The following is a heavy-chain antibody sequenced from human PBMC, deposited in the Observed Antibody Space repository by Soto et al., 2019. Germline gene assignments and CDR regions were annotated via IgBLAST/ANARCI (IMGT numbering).Heavy chain of an antibody. CDR1: GFSISSPYY. Sequence: SETLSLTCAVSGFSISSPYYWGWIRQPPGKGLEWIGTIYHSGSTYYNPSLKSRVTISVDTSEDQLSLKLNSVTAADTAVYFCARAGDSSGYYYVFDYWGQGTLVTVSS. D-gene: IGHD3-22*01. CDR3: ARAGDSSGYYYVFDY. CDR2: IYHSGST. V-gene: IGHV4-38-2*01. J-gene: IGHJ4*02.